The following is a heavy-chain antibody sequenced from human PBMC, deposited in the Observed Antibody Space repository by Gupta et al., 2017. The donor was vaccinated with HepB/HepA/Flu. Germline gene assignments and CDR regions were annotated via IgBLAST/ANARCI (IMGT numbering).Heavy chain of an antibody. CDR1: GFTFSNYE. V-gene: IGHV3-48*03. CDR3: ARDISGYFNYYFDS. CDR2: ISRSSSTL. J-gene: IGHJ4*02. D-gene: IGHD5-12*01. Sequence: EVQLVESGGGLVQPGGSLRLSCATSGFTFSNYEMTWVRQAPGKGLEWVSKISRSSSTLYYADSVQGRFTISRDNGKNSLYLQMNSLRAEDTAVYYCARDISGYFNYYFDSWGQGTLVTVSA.